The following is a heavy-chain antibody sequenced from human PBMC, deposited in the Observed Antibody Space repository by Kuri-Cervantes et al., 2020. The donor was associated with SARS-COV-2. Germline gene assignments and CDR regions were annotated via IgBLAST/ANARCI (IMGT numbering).Heavy chain of an antibody. CDR1: GLTFSSYS. Sequence: GGSLRLSCAASGLTFSSYSMNWVRQAPGKGLEWVSYISSSSSTIYYADSVKGRFTISRDNAKNSLYLQMNSLRAEDTAVYYCARDCSSTSCYFGSAGDFDYWGQGTLVTVSS. CDR3: ARDCSSTSCYFGSAGDFDY. J-gene: IGHJ4*02. V-gene: IGHV3-48*01. CDR2: ISSSSSTI. D-gene: IGHD2-2*01.